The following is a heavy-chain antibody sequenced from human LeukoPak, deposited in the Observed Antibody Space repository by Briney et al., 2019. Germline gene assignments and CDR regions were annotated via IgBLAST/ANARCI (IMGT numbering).Heavy chain of an antibody. Sequence: GGSLRLSCAASGFTFSSYAMHWVRQAPGKGLEYVSAISSNGGSTYYANSVKGRFTISRDNSKNTLYLQMNSLRAEDTAVYYCAKDPGYCSGGSCYSGNWFDPWGQGTLVTVSS. CDR1: GFTFSSYA. CDR2: ISSNGGST. D-gene: IGHD2-15*01. J-gene: IGHJ5*02. V-gene: IGHV3-64*01. CDR3: AKDPGYCSGGSCYSGNWFDP.